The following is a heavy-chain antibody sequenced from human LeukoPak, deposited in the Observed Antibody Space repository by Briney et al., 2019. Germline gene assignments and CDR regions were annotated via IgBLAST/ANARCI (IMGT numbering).Heavy chain of an antibody. V-gene: IGHV4-59*01. CDR3: ARYDYGDCWFDP. J-gene: IGHJ5*02. Sequence: SETLSLTCTVSGVSISSYYWSWIRQAPGKGLEWIGYISDSGSTNYNPSLRSRVTISVDTSKNQFSLKLSSVTAADTALYYCARYDYGDCWFDPWGQGTLVTVSS. CDR1: GVSISSYY. D-gene: IGHD4-17*01. CDR2: ISDSGST.